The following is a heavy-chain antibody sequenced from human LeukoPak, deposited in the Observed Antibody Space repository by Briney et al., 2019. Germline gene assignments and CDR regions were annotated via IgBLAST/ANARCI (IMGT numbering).Heavy chain of an antibody. J-gene: IGHJ3*02. V-gene: IGHV1-58*02. Sequence: SVKVSCKASGFTFTSSAMQWVRQARGQRLEWIGWIVVGSGNTNYAQKFQERVTITRDMSTSTAYMELSSLRSEDTAVYYCAADSSTMVRGVKPGAFDIWGQGTMVTVSS. CDR1: GFTFTSSA. CDR3: AADSSTMVRGVKPGAFDI. D-gene: IGHD3-10*01. CDR2: IVVGSGNT.